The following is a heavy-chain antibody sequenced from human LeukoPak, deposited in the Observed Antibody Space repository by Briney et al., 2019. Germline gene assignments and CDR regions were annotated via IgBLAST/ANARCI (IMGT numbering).Heavy chain of an antibody. CDR2: IYYSGST. D-gene: IGHD4-11*01. J-gene: IGHJ6*03. V-gene: IGHV4-39*07. CDR1: GGSISSSSYY. Sequence: PSETLSLTCTVSGGSISSSSYYWGWIRQPPGKGLEWIGSIYYSGSTYYNPSLKSRVTISVDTSKNQFSLKLSSVTAADTAVYYCAREVTTSWTYYYYYYMDVWGKGTTVTVSS. CDR3: AREVTTSWTYYYYYYMDV.